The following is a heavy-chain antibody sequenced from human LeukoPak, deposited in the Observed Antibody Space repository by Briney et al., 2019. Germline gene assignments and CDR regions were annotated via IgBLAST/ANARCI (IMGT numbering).Heavy chain of an antibody. J-gene: IGHJ3*01. Sequence: GGSLRLSCAASGFTFRRYTMNWVRQAPGKGLEGVAPISSSTAYLYYAESLRGRFTVSRDNTQSVLYLQMSSLGAEDSAVYYCAREGLLTRLSSSDAFDVWGQGTRVTVSS. V-gene: IGHV3-21*06. CDR3: AREGLLTRLSSSDAFDV. CDR2: ISSSTAYL. CDR1: GFTFRRYT. D-gene: IGHD4-11*01.